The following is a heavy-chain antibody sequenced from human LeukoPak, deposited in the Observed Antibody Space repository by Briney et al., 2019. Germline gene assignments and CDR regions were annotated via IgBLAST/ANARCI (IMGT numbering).Heavy chain of an antibody. CDR3: AKTQRYCSSTSCHFDY. V-gene: IGHV3-23*01. CDR1: GFTFSSYA. J-gene: IGHJ4*02. CDR2: ISGSGGST. D-gene: IGHD2-2*01. Sequence: PGGSLRLSCAASGFTFSSYAMSWVRQAPGKGLEWVSAISGSGGSTYYADSVKGRFTISRDSSKNTLYLQMNSLRAEDTAVYYCAKTQRYCSSTSCHFDYWGQGTLVTDSS.